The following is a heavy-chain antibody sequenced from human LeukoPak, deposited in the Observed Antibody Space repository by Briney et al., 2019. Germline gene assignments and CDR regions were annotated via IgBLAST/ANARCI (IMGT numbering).Heavy chain of an antibody. D-gene: IGHD3-22*01. J-gene: IGHJ4*02. V-gene: IGHV3-30*02. CDR3: AKISGYYPFDY. CDR2: IRYDGSHK. CDR1: EFTFSSYG. Sequence: GGSLRLSCAASEFTFSSYGMHWVRQAPGKGLEWVAFIRYDGSHKYYTDSVRGRFTISRDNSKNTLYLQMNNLRAEDTALYYCAKISGYYPFDYWGQGTLVTVSS.